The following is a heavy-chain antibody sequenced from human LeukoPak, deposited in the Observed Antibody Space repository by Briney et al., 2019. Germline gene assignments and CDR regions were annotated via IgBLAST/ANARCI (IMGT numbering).Heavy chain of an antibody. J-gene: IGHJ4*02. CDR2: IKLDGSEK. Sequence: GGSLRLSCVASGFTFGKYWMSWVRQAPGKGLEWVANIKLDGSEKNYVDSVKGRFTISRDNARNSLYLQMNSLRAEDTAVYYCARDLGSGFDYWGQGTLVTVSS. CDR3: ARDLGSGFDY. CDR1: GFTFGKYW. D-gene: IGHD2-15*01. V-gene: IGHV3-7*03.